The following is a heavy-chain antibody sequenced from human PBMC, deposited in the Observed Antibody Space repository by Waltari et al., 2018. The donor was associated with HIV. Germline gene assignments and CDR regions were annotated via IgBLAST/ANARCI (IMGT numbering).Heavy chain of an antibody. CDR2: ISTSSRYI. D-gene: IGHD2-8*01. Sequence: EVQLVESGGGLVKPGGSLRLSCAASGFTFSSYSMNWVRQAPGKGLEWVSSISTSSRYIYYADSLKGRFTISRDNAKNSLYLQMNSLIAEDTAVYYCAREGFCSNGVCSHYYGMDVWGQGTTVTVSS. J-gene: IGHJ6*02. CDR3: AREGFCSNGVCSHYYGMDV. CDR1: GFTFSSYS. V-gene: IGHV3-21*01.